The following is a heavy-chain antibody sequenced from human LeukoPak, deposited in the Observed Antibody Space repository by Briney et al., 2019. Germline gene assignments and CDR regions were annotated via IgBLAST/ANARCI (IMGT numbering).Heavy chain of an antibody. CDR3: ARGTRVGYDILAITFDP. J-gene: IGHJ5*02. CDR1: GGSISSGGYY. D-gene: IGHD3-9*01. Sequence: SQTLSLTCTVSGGSISSGGYYWSWIRQHPGKGLEWIGYIYYSGSTYYNPSLKSRVTISVDTSKNQFSLKLSSVTAAGTAVYYCARGTRVGYDILAITFDPWGQGTLVTVSS. V-gene: IGHV4-31*03. CDR2: IYYSGST.